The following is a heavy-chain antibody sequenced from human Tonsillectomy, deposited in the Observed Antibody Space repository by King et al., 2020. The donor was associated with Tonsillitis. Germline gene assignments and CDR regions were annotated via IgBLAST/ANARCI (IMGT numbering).Heavy chain of an antibody. V-gene: IGHV3-23*04. D-gene: IGHD6-19*01. J-gene: IGHJ2*01. CDR1: GFTFSSYA. CDR3: AKVRGRAIALADTFLDL. CDR2: ISASGTGT. Sequence: VQLVESGGGLVQPGGSLRLSCAASGFTFSSYAMTWVRQAPGEGLEWVSAISASGTGTYYADSGKGRLTISRDNSNTTLYLQMNSLRAEDTAVYYCAKVRGRAIALADTFLDLWGRGTLVTVSS.